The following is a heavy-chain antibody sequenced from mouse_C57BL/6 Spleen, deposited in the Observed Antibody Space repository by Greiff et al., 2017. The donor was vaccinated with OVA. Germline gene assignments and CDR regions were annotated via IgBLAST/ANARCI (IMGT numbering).Heavy chain of an antibody. CDR2: ISYDGSN. D-gene: IGHD1-1*01. J-gene: IGHJ3*01. CDR3: ARNYYGSSWAY. Sequence: EVKVEESGPGLVKPSQSLSLTCSVTGYSITSGYYWNWIRQFPGNKLEWMGYISYDGSNNYNPSLKNRISITRDTSKNQFFLKLNSVTTEDTATYYCARNYYGSSWAYWGQGTLVTVSA. V-gene: IGHV3-6*01. CDR1: GYSITSGYY.